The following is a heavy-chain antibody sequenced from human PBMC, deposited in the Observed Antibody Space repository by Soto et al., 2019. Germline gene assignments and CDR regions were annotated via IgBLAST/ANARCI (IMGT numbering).Heavy chain of an antibody. J-gene: IGHJ6*02. D-gene: IGHD6-19*01. CDR2: INPSGGST. Sequence: ASVKVSCKASGYTFTSYYMHWVRQAPGQGLEWMGIINPSGGSTSYAQKFQGRVTMTRDTSTSTVYMELSSLRSEDTAVYYCAREHSSGWGGGRYYYYYGMDVWGQGTTVTVSS. V-gene: IGHV1-46*01. CDR1: GYTFTSYY. CDR3: AREHSSGWGGGRYYYYYGMDV.